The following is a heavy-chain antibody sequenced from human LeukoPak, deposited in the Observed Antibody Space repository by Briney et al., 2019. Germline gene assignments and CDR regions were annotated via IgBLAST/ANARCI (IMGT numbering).Heavy chain of an antibody. J-gene: IGHJ6*03. CDR3: AFSGYNYYYYMDV. D-gene: IGHD1-26*01. Sequence: ASVKVSCKASGYKFTSYDIHWVRPASGGGVEWMGWMNPNSGDTGYAQKFQGRVTFTRNTAINTAYMELSSLRSEDTAVCYCAFSGYNYYYYMDVWGKGTTVTVSS. CDR2: MNPNSGDT. CDR1: GYKFTSYD. V-gene: IGHV1-8*03.